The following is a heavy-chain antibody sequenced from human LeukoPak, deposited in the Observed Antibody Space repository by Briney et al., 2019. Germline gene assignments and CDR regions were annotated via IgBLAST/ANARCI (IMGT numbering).Heavy chain of an antibody. D-gene: IGHD1-26*01. CDR3: ATDLTPYASGNYGLSDY. J-gene: IGHJ4*02. CDR1: GYTLTELS. CDR2: FDLEDGET. V-gene: IGHV1-24*01. Sequence: ASVKVSCKVSGYTLTELSVHWVRQAPGKGLEWMGGFDLEDGETIYAQKFQGRVTMTEDTSTDTAYMELSSLRSEDTAVYFCATDLTPYASGNYGLSDYWGQGTLVTVSS.